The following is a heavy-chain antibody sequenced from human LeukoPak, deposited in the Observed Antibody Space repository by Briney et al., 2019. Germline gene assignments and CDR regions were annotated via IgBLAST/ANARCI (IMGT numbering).Heavy chain of an antibody. D-gene: IGHD1-1*01. J-gene: IGHJ4*02. V-gene: IGHV1-18*01. Sequence: ASVKVSCKASGYTFTSYGISWVRQAPGQGLEWMGWISAYNGNTNYAQKLQGRVTMTTDTSTSTAYMELRSLRSDDTAVYYCASTPTPIEGGRENYWGQGTLVTVSS. CDR2: ISAYNGNT. CDR3: ASTPTPIEGGRENY. CDR1: GYTFTSYG.